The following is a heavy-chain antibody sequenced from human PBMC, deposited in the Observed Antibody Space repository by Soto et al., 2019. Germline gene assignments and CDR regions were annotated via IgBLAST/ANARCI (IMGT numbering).Heavy chain of an antibody. V-gene: IGHV4-59*01. CDR3: ARDKGGEFLKGSGMDV. J-gene: IGHJ6*02. CDR1: GDSITAYY. D-gene: IGHD3-10*01. Sequence: QMQLQESGPGLVKPSETLSLICSVSGDSITAYYLSWLRQSPGKELEWIGYIYHNGETNYNPSLKRRVTLAAEPSRTKFSLRLSSVTAADTGVYYCARDKGGEFLKGSGMDVWGQGTTVIVSS. CDR2: IYHNGET.